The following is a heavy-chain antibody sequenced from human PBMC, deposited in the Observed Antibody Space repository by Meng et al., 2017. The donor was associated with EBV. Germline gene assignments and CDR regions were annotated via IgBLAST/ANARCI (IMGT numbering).Heavy chain of an antibody. Sequence: LVESGGGVVKPDGSLRLSCTASGFTFSVPVMSWTGQAPGTGLEWISYASRGGVTSYYADSVNGRVTISRDNAKNSLYLQMNSLRVEDTAVYYCARDQGMYFQHWGQGTLVTVSS. CDR3: ARDQGMYFQH. V-gene: IGHV3-11*01. CDR1: GFTFSVPV. D-gene: IGHD3-10*01. CDR2: ASRGGVTS. J-gene: IGHJ1*01.